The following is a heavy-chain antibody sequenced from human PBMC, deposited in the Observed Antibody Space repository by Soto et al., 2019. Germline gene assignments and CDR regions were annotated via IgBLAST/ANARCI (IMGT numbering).Heavy chain of an antibody. CDR2: INHRGNT. CDR1: GGSFSGYY. CDR3: ARRGVEQWFTKGCYGLYV. Sequence: SGTLALTCAVYGGSFSGYYWTWIRQPPGKGLEWIGEINHRGNTNYNPSRKSRVTISVDTSKNQFSLKLTSVTAADTAVYYCARRGVEQWFTKGCYGLYVWDQWTT. D-gene: IGHD5-18*01. V-gene: IGHV4-34*01. J-gene: IGHJ6*02.